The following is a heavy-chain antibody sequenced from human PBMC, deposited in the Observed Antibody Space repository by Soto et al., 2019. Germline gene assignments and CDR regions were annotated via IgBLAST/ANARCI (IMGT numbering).Heavy chain of an antibody. D-gene: IGHD2-15*01. Sequence: ASVKVSCKASGYTFTSYYMHWVRQAPGQGLEWMGIINPSGGSTSYAQKFQGRVTMTRDTSTSTVYMELNSLRAEDTALYYCAKDIDCSGGSCYIGIDYWGQGTLVTVSS. V-gene: IGHV1-46*01. CDR1: GYTFTSYY. CDR3: AKDIDCSGGSCYIGIDY. J-gene: IGHJ4*02. CDR2: INPSGGST.